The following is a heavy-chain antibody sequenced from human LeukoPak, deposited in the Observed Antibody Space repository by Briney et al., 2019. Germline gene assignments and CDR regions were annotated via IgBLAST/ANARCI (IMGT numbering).Heavy chain of an antibody. CDR2: ITWGGGST. D-gene: IGHD3-10*01. CDR1: GFIFDDYA. Sequence: PRGSLRLSCAASGFIFDDYAMHWVRQAPGKGLDWVSLITWGGGSTYYADSVKGRFTISRDNSISSLYLQMKSLRAEDTALYYCAKVGGSGSYYGMDVWGQGTTVTVSS. V-gene: IGHV3-43D*03. CDR3: AKVGGSGSYYGMDV. J-gene: IGHJ6*02.